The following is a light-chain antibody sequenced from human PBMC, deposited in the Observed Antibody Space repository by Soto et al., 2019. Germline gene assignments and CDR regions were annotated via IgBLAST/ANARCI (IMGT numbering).Light chain of an antibody. J-gene: IGKJ2*01. Sequence: EIVMTQSRATLSLSPGERAVLSCRASQSINSELAWYQQKPGQPPRLLIYGASTRATGVPARFTGSESGSELTLTISGLQSEDFAVYYCQQGHNWPLTFGQGTRLEI. CDR3: QQGHNWPLT. CDR2: GAS. V-gene: IGKV3-15*01. CDR1: QSINSE.